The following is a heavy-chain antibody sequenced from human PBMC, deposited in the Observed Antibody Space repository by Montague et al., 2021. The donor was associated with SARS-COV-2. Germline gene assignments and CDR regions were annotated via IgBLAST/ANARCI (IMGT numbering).Heavy chain of an antibody. J-gene: IGHJ4*02. CDR2: IYHSGSA. CDR3: ARVPDSGTYWSSDY. D-gene: IGHD1-26*01. V-gene: IGHV4-39*07. Sequence: SETLSLTCTVSGGSISSTSYYWGWVRQPPGKGLEWIGSIYHSGSAYYXPSLKSRVTISIDTSKNQFSLKLSSVTAADTVVYYCARVPDSGTYWSSDYWGQGTLVTVSS. CDR1: GGSISSTSYY.